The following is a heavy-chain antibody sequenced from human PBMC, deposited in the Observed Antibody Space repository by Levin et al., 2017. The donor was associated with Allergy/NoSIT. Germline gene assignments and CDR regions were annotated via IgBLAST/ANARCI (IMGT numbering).Heavy chain of an antibody. CDR1: GFTFSSYE. CDR3: ARLVGTTTGYFDY. CDR2: ISISGSTI. V-gene: IGHV3-48*03. Sequence: GGSLRLSCAASGFTFSSYEMNWVRQAPGKGLEWVSYISISGSTIYYADSVKGRFTISRDNAKSSLYLQMNNLRAEDTAIYYCARLVGTTTGYFDYWGQGTLVTISS. J-gene: IGHJ4*02. D-gene: IGHD1-26*01.